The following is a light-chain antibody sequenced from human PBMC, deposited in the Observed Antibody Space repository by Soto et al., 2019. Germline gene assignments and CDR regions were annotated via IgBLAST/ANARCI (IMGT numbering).Light chain of an antibody. J-gene: IGKJ1*01. CDR1: QDISNY. CDR3: QQYNSYR. V-gene: IGKV1-33*01. CDR2: DAS. Sequence: DIQMTQSPSSLSASVGDRVTITCQATQDISNYLNWYQQKPGKAPKLLIYDASNFQTGVPSRFSGSGSGTEFTLTSSSLQPDDFATYYCQQYNSYRFGQGTKVDIK.